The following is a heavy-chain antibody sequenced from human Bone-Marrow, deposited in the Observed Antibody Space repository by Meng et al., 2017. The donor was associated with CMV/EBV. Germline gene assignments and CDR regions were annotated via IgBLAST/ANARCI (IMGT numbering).Heavy chain of an antibody. Sequence: GGSLRLSCVASGFTFSNYYMSWVRQAPGKGLEWVANIKQRGSEAFYVDSVKGRFTISRDDAKNSLYLQMNSLTAEDTAVYYCAKNRPIVPAATFDYWGQGTLVTVSS. V-gene: IGHV3-7*03. J-gene: IGHJ4*02. CDR3: AKNRPIVPAATFDY. CDR2: IKQRGSEA. D-gene: IGHD2-2*01. CDR1: GFTFSNYY.